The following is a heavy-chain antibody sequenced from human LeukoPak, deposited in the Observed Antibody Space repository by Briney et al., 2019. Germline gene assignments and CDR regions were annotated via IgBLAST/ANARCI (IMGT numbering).Heavy chain of an antibody. V-gene: IGHV3-30*18. CDR1: GFTFSSYG. Sequence: GRSLRLSCAASGFTFSSYGMHWVRQAPGKGLEWVAVISYDGSNKYYTDSVKGRFTISRDNSKNTLYLQMSSLRTDDTAVYYCAKDQLVRGTYPIGWFDPWGQGTLVTVSS. J-gene: IGHJ5*02. CDR2: ISYDGSNK. D-gene: IGHD3-10*01. CDR3: AKDQLVRGTYPIGWFDP.